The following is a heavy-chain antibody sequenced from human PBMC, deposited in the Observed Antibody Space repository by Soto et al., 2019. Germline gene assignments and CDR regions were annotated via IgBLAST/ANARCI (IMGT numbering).Heavy chain of an antibody. V-gene: IGHV1-3*05. CDR3: ARDFNYGSGDY. CDR1: GYIFTSYA. CDR2: INAGNGNT. D-gene: IGHD3-10*01. J-gene: IGHJ4*02. Sequence: QVQLVQSGAEEKKPGASVKVSCKASGYIFTSYAMQWVRQAPGQRLEWMGWINAGNGNTKYSQKFQGRVTITRDTSASTAYMKLSSLRFEDTAAYYCARDFNYGSGDYWGQGTLVTVSS.